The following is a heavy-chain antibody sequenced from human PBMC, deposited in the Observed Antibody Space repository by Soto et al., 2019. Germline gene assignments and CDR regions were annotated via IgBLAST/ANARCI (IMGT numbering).Heavy chain of an antibody. CDR2: VYYSGST. D-gene: IGHD1-26*01. CDR3: ARHLVGATNGGVVDY. CDR1: GGSIGSYD. J-gene: IGHJ4*02. Sequence: TLETLCLTCPVSGGSIGSYDVSWIRPPPGKGLEWIGYVYYSGSTNYNPSLKSRVTISVDTSKNQFSLKLSSVTAADTAVYYCARHLVGATNGGVVDYWGQGTLVTVSS. V-gene: IGHV4-59*08.